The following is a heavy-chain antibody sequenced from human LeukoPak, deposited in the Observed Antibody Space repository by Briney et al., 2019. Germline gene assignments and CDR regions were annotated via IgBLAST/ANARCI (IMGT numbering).Heavy chain of an antibody. CDR2: AYYSGST. J-gene: IGHJ1*01. D-gene: IGHD2-15*01. CDR1: GGSISSYY. CDR3: ASGEWIVGYFLH. V-gene: IGHV4-59*01. Sequence: PSETLSLTCTVSGGSISSYYWSWIRQPPGKGLEFIGYAYYSGSTTYNPSLKSRLSISVDTSKNQFSLRLHSVTAADTAVYYCASGEWIVGYFLHWGQGTLVTVSS.